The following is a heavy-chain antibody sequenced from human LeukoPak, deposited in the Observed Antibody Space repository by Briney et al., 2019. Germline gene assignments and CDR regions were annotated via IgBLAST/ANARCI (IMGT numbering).Heavy chain of an antibody. CDR2: ISSDGSIT. J-gene: IGHJ4*02. CDR1: GFTFSDYY. Sequence: GGSLRLSCAASGFTFSDYYMSWIRQAPGKGLVWVSRISSDGSITSYADSVKGRFTISRDNAKNTLYLQMNSLRAEDTAVYSCARFVSGYDRSGLDYWGQGTLVTVSS. CDR3: ARFVSGYDRSGLDY. D-gene: IGHD5-12*01. V-gene: IGHV3-74*01.